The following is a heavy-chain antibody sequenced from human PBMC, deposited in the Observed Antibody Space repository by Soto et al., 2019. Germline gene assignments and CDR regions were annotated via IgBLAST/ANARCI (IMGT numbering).Heavy chain of an antibody. Sequence: SVKVSCKASGGTFSSYAISWVRQAPGQGLEWMGGIIPIFGTANYAQKFQGRVTITADKSTSTASMELSSLRSEDTAVYYCARERSIVVVPARIKYRIDVWGQGTTVTVSS. V-gene: IGHV1-69*06. J-gene: IGHJ6*02. D-gene: IGHD2-2*01. CDR3: ARERSIVVVPARIKYRIDV. CDR2: IIPIFGTA. CDR1: GGTFSSYA.